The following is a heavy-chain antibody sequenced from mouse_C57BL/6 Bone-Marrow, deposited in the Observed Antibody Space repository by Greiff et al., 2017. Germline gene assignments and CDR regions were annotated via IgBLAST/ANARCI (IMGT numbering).Heavy chain of an antibody. D-gene: IGHD1-1*01. V-gene: IGHV10-3*01. J-gene: IGHJ4*01. CDR3: VGSAYAMDY. CDR1: GFTFNTYA. CDR2: IRSKSSNYAT. Sequence: EVKVVESGGGLVQPKGSLKLSCAASGFTFNTYAMHWVRQAPGKGLEWVARIRSKSSNYATYYADSVKDRLTISRDDSQIMLYLQRNNLKTEDTDMYYCVGSAYAMDYWGQGTSVTVSS.